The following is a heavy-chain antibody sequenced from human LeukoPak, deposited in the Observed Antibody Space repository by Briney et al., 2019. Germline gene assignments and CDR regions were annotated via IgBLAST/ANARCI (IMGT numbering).Heavy chain of an antibody. CDR1: GFTFSSYA. CDR2: ISYDGSNK. CDR3: ARDQYYYDSSGYYPDY. V-gene: IGHV3-30-3*01. J-gene: IGHJ4*02. D-gene: IGHD3-22*01. Sequence: GRSLRLSCAASGFTFSSYAMHWVRQAPGKGLEWVAVISYDGSNKYYADSVKGRFTTSRDNSKNTLYLQMNSLRAEDTAVYYCARDQYYYDSSGYYPDYWGQGTLVTVSS.